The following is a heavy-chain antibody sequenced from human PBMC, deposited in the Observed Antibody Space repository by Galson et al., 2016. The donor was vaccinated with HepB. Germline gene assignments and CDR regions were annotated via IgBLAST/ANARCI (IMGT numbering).Heavy chain of an antibody. D-gene: IGHD3-9*01. J-gene: IGHJ4*02. CDR1: GFTFSNYW. Sequence: SLRLSCAASGFTFSNYWMNWVRQAPGKGLEWVANIKQDGSEKYYVDSVKGRFTISRDNAKNSLYLQMNSLRAEDTAVYYCAGYYDILTGYYDYWGRGTLVTVSS. CDR3: AGYYDILTGYYDY. V-gene: IGHV3-7*01. CDR2: IKQDGSEK.